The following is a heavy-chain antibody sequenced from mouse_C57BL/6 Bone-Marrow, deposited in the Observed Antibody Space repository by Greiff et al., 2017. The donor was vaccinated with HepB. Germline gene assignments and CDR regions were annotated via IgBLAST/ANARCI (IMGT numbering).Heavy chain of an antibody. Sequence: VQLQQPGAELVKPGASVKLSCKASGYTFTSYWMHWVKQRPGQGLEWIGMIHPNSGSTNYNEKFKSKATLTVDKSSSTAYMQLSSLTSEDSAVYYCARYSYGSSSWFAYWGQGTLVTVSA. CDR3: ARYSYGSSSWFAY. V-gene: IGHV1-64*01. CDR1: GYTFTSYW. D-gene: IGHD1-1*01. CDR2: IHPNSGST. J-gene: IGHJ3*01.